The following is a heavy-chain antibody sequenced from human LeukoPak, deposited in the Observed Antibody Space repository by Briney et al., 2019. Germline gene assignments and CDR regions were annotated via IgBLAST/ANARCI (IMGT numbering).Heavy chain of an antibody. J-gene: IGHJ4*02. CDR2: ITGSGDTT. D-gene: IGHD4-17*01. CDR1: GFNFRNYA. Sequence: PGASLRLSCAASGFNFRNYAMSWVRQAPGKGLEWVSAITGSGDTTYYADSVKGRFTISRDNSKNTLYLQMNSLRSEDTAVYYCAKELDYGDYVGLDYWGQGTLVTVSS. CDR3: AKELDYGDYVGLDY. V-gene: IGHV3-23*01.